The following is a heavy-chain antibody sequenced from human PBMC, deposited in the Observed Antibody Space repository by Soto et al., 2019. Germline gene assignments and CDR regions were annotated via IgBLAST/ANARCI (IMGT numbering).Heavy chain of an antibody. CDR3: ARDGTEYYGEYYDY. D-gene: IGHD4-17*01. CDR2: IGTRGNTK. V-gene: IGHV3-11*01. Sequence: GGSLKLSWATSGFTFSNYNMSWIRQAQGKGLEWVSYIGTRGNTKYYADSVRGRFTISRDNAKNSLYLQMNSLRADDTAVYYCARDGTEYYGEYYDYWGQGIPVTVSS. CDR1: GFTFSNYN. J-gene: IGHJ4*02.